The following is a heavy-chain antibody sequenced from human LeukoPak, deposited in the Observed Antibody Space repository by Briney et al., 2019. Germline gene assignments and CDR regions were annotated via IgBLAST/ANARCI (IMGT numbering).Heavy chain of an antibody. CDR1: GYTFSRYG. CDR3: ARGAATGYYYYGMDV. Sequence: RASVKVSCKASGYTFSRYGITWVRQAPGQGLEWMGWITAYDGNTNFAQNFQARVTMTTDTSTNTAYMELRSLRSDDTAVYYCARGAATGYYYYGMDVWGQGTTVTVSS. J-gene: IGHJ6*02. D-gene: IGHD3-10*01. CDR2: ITAYDGNT. V-gene: IGHV1-18*01.